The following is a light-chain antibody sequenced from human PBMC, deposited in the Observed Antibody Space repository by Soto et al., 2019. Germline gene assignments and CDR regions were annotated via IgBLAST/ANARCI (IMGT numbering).Light chain of an antibody. CDR1: QSLLHSNGYNY. CDR2: LGS. V-gene: IGKV2-28*01. J-gene: IGKJ4*01. Sequence: DIVMTQSPLSLPVTPGEPASISCRSSQSLLHSNGYNYLDWYLQKPGQPPQLLIYLGSNRAPGVPDRFSASGSGTDFTLKISRVEAEDVRVYYCMQALQTPTFGGGTRVEMK. CDR3: MQALQTPT.